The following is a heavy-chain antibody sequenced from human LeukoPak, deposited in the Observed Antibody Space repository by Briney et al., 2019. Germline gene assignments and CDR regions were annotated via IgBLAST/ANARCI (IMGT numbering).Heavy chain of an antibody. Sequence: GGSLRLSCAASGFTFSSYSMNWVRQAPGKGLEWVSSISSSSSYIYYADSVKGRFTISRDNSKNTLYLQMNSLRAEDTAVYYCAKDRLIDVLLWFGPSCDFDYWGQGTLVTVSS. CDR1: GFTFSSYS. J-gene: IGHJ4*02. D-gene: IGHD3-10*01. CDR3: AKDRLIDVLLWFGPSCDFDY. V-gene: IGHV3-21*04. CDR2: ISSSSSYI.